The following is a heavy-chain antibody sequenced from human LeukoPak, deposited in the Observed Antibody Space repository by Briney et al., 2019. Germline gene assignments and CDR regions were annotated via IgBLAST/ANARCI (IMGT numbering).Heavy chain of an antibody. CDR1: GFTFSSYA. V-gene: IGHV3-30*01. J-gene: IGHJ4*02. CDR2: ISYDGSNK. CDR3: ARGLFDVVEMATMALGY. D-gene: IGHD5-24*01. Sequence: GGSLRLSCAASGFTFSSYAMHWVRQAPGEGLEWVAVISYDGSNKYYADSVKGRFTISRDNSKNTLYLQMNTLRAEDTAVYYCARGLFDVVEMATMALGYWGQGTLVTVSS.